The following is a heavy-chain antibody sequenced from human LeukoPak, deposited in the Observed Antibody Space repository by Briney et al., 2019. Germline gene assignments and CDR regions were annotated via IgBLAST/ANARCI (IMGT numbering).Heavy chain of an antibody. CDR3: AKDPGDKDIDRWFDP. D-gene: IGHD7-27*01. Sequence: PGGSLRLSCAATGFPLTTYWMSWVRQAPGKGLEWVAIINEDGYEKYYVGSVKGRFTISRDNAKNSLYLHMSGLRVEDTAVYYCAKDPGDKDIDRWFDPWGQGTLVTVSS. CDR1: GFPLTTYW. V-gene: IGHV3-7*03. J-gene: IGHJ5*02. CDR2: INEDGYEK.